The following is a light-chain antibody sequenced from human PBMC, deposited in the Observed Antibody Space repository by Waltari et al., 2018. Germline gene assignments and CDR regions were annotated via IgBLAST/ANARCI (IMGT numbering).Light chain of an antibody. CDR2: DAS. CDR1: QCVSSY. Sequence: EIVLTQPPATLSLSPGDRATLSCRASQCVSSYLAWYQQKSGQAPRLPIYDASNRATGIPARFSGGGSGTDFTLTISSLEPEDFAVYYCQQRSAWLLTFGGGTKVEIK. J-gene: IGKJ4*01. V-gene: IGKV3-11*01. CDR3: QQRSAWLLT.